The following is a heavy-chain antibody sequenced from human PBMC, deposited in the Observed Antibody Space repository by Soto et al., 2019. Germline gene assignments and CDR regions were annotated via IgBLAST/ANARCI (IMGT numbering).Heavy chain of an antibody. J-gene: IGHJ3*02. D-gene: IGHD3-16*01. CDR3: ASGALALDAFDI. V-gene: IGHV1-3*01. Sequence: GASVKVSCKASGYTFTSNAMQWVRQAPGQRLEWMGWINAGNGNTKYSQKFQGRVTITRDTSASTAYMELSSLRSEDTAVYYCASGALALDAFDIWGQGTMVTVSS. CDR2: INAGNGNT. CDR1: GYTFTSNA.